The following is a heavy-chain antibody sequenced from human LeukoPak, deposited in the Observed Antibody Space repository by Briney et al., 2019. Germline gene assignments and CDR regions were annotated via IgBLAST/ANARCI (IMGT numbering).Heavy chain of an antibody. J-gene: IGHJ4*02. CDR1: GFTFSSYS. Sequence: PGGSLRLSCAASGFTFSSYSMNWVRQAPGKGLEWVSYISSSSSTIYYADSVKGRFTISRDNSKNTLYLQMNSLRAEDTAVYYCAKDRSSAPDYFDYWGQGTLDTVSP. V-gene: IGHV3-48*01. CDR2: ISSSSSTI. CDR3: AKDRSSAPDYFDY. D-gene: IGHD3-10*01.